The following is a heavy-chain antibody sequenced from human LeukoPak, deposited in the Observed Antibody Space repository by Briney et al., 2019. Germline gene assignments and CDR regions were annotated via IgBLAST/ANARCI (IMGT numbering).Heavy chain of an antibody. Sequence: PSETLSLTCTVSAGSISNYYWNWIRQPAGKGLEWIGRIYTSGTTNYNPSLKTRVTISLDKSKNQFSLKLSSVTAADTAVYYCARSLKMTYSWLDPWGQGAQVTVSS. D-gene: IGHD4-11*01. J-gene: IGHJ5*02. CDR2: IYTSGTT. CDR1: AGSISNYY. CDR3: ARSLKMTYSWLDP. V-gene: IGHV4-4*07.